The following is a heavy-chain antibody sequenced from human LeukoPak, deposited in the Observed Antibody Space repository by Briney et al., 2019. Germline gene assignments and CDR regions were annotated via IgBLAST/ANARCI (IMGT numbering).Heavy chain of an antibody. D-gene: IGHD3-10*01. CDR2: ISYDGSNK. V-gene: IGHV3-30*18. CDR1: GFTFSSYG. Sequence: GGSLRLSCAASGFTFSSYGMHWVRQAPGKGLEWVAVISYDGSNKYYADPVKGRFTISRDNSKNTLYLQMNSLRAEDTAVYYCAKGGYYGSGNWFDPWGQGTLVTVSS. CDR3: AKGGYYGSGNWFDP. J-gene: IGHJ5*02.